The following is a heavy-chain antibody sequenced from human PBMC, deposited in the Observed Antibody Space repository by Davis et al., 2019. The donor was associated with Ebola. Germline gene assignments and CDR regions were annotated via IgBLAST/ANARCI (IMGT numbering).Heavy chain of an antibody. Sequence: PGGSLRLSCAASGFTFSSYWMHWVRQVPGKGLIWVTRINIDGSKINYADSVKGRFTISRDNAKNTLYLQMNSLRAEDTAVYYCARVAYGDYWRWFDSWGQGTLVTVSS. V-gene: IGHV3-74*01. CDR1: GFTFSSYW. CDR2: INIDGSKI. CDR3: ARVAYGDYWRWFDS. J-gene: IGHJ5*01. D-gene: IGHD4-17*01.